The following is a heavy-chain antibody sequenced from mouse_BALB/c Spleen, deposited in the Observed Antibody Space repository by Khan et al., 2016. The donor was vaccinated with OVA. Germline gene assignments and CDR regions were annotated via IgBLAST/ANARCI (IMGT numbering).Heavy chain of an antibody. CDR2: VNPNTANI. V-gene: IGHV1-26*01. Sequence: EVKLQASGPDLVKPGASVKISCKASGYSFTLYYMSWVKQSHGKSLEWIGRVNPNTANINYNQEFKGKAILTVDKSSNTAYMELRSLTSEDSAVFFCAGGYGFYSSWGQGTLVTVSA. J-gene: IGHJ3*02. D-gene: IGHD1-2*01. CDR3: AGGYGFYSS. CDR1: GYSFTLYY.